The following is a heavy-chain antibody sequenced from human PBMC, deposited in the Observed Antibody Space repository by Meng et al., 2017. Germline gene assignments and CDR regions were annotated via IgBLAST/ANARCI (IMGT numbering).Heavy chain of an antibody. Sequence: VALQRGCAALLKPSENLSSTWSVYAGSCSVYYWSWNAQPPGTELEWCGEINHSGSTNYNPSLKSRVTISVNTVKTQYSLKLSSVTAANAAVYYCARVGKVVTAPLTYWGQGTLVTVSS. CDR1: AGSCSVYY. J-gene: IGHJ4*02. CDR2: INHSGST. V-gene: IGHV4-34*01. CDR3: ARVGKVVTAPLTY. D-gene: IGHD2-21*02.